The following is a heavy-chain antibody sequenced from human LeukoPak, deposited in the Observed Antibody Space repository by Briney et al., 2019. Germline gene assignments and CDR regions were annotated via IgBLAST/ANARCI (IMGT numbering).Heavy chain of an antibody. CDR3: AKLGAVYSYGPLFDY. CDR1: GFTFSDYW. J-gene: IGHJ4*02. V-gene: IGHV3-7*02. CDR2: LRPDGSDK. D-gene: IGHD5-18*01. Sequence: QPGGSLRLSCTGSGFTFSDYWMTWARQAPGKGLEWVANLRPDGSDKYYVDSVKGRFTISRDNAKKLVYLQMNSLRAEDTAVYYCAKLGAVYSYGPLFDYWGQGTLVTVSS.